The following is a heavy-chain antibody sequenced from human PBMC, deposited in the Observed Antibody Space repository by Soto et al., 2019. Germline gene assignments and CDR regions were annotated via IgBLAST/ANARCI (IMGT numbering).Heavy chain of an antibody. V-gene: IGHV4-30-4*01. J-gene: IGHJ6*02. CDR1: GGSIKSDYY. CDR2: KYYSGAT. Sequence: SSETLSLTCTVSGGSIKSDYYWAWVRQPPGGGLQWMGYKYYSGATDSDPSLEARVSFSVDTSKNQFFLNLTSVTVADTAVYYCARGRPNYFYYGMDVWGPGIQGTVSS. CDR3: ARGRPNYFYYGMDV.